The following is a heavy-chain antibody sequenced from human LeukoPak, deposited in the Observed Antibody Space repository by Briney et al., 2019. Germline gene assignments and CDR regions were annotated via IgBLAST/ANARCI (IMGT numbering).Heavy chain of an antibody. V-gene: IGHV4-39*01. CDR2: IYYSGST. CDR3: ARQTGSGLFILP. CDR1: GGSISSSSYY. J-gene: IGHJ4*02. Sequence: PSETLSLTCTVSGGSISSSSYYWGWIRQPPGKGLEWIGSIYYSGSTYYNPSLKSQVSISIDTSKNQFSLRLTSVTAADTAVYYCARQTGSGLFILPGGQGTLVTVSS. D-gene: IGHD3/OR15-3a*01.